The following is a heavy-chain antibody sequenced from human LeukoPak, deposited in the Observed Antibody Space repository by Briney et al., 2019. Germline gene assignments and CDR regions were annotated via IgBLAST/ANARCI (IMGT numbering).Heavy chain of an antibody. CDR1: VYTFTNFY. J-gene: IGHJ4*02. CDR2: MNPXSGDT. V-gene: IGHV1-2*02. Sequence: ASVKVSCKASVYTFTNFYIHWVRQAPGXXXXWMGXMNPXSGDTSYAREFQDRVTMTRDTSTSTVYMELSSLRSEDTAVYYCARDLRLYDSSGYSGYFDYWGQGTLVTVSS. D-gene: IGHD3-22*01. CDR3: ARDLRLYDSSGYSGYFDY.